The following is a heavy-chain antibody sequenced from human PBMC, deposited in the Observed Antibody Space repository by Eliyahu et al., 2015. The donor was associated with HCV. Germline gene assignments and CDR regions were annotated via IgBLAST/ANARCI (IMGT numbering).Heavy chain of an antibody. D-gene: IGHD3-9*01. CDR3: ATLHSALTGTSQY. J-gene: IGHJ4*02. CDR2: ISTNNGDT. Sequence: QVQLLQSGPEVRKPGASVXVSCKASGYXFTTYGISWVRQAPGQGLEWMGWISTNNGDTNYAQTLQGRVTMTTDTSTSTAYMDLRSLRSDDTAVYYCATLHSALTGTSQYWGQGTLVTVSS. V-gene: IGHV1-18*01. CDR1: GYXFTTYG.